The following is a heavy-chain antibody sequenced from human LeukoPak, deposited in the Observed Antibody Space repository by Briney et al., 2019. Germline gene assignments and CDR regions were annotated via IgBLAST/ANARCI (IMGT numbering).Heavy chain of an antibody. V-gene: IGHV4-61*02. CDR1: GGSISRGRYY. Sequence: SQTLSLTCTVSGGSISRGRYYWSWIRQPAGKGLEWIGRIFASGSTDYNPSLKSRGAISIDTSKNQFSLRLSSVTAADPAVYYCARFISYENSDYLTLGTFDIWGQGTMVTVSS. CDR2: IFASGST. CDR3: ARFISYENSDYLTLGTFDI. D-gene: IGHD3-16*01. J-gene: IGHJ3*02.